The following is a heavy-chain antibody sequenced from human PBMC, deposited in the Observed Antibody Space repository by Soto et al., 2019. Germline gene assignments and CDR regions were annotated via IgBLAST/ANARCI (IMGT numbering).Heavy chain of an antibody. CDR1: GYTFTSYA. CDR3: AGDPDSHYNDSHASSYP. V-gene: IGHV1-3*01. CDR2: INAGNGNT. D-gene: IGHD3-22*01. Sequence: GASVKVSCKASGYTFTSYAMHWVRQAPGQRLEWMGWINAGNGNTKYSQKFQGRVTITRDTSASTAYMELSSLRSDDTAVYYCAGDPDSHYNDSHASSYPWGQGTLVTGSS. J-gene: IGHJ5*02.